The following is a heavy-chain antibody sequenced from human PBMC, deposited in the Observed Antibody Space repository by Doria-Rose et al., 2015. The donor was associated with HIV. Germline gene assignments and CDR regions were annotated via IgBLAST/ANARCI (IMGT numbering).Heavy chain of an antibody. CDR3: ARGRVDYSSSLFWYFDL. V-gene: IGHV4-34*01. CDR2: INHSGST. J-gene: IGHJ2*01. D-gene: IGHD6-13*01. CDR1: GGSFSGYY. Sequence: QVQLQQWGAGLLKPSETLSLTCAVYGGSFSGYYWSWIRQPPGKGLEWIGEINHSGSTNYTPSPESRATISVAPSKNQFSLKLTSVTAADTAVYYCARGRVDYSSSLFWYFDLWGRGTLVTVSS.